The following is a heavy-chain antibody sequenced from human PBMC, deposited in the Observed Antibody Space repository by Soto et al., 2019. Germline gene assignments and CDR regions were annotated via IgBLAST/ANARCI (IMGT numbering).Heavy chain of an antibody. CDR3: ANNYDSSGYYLDY. CDR1: GFTFSSYA. J-gene: IGHJ4*02. Sequence: GGSLRLSCAASGFTFSSYAMSWVRQAPGRGLEWVSDMSASGASTYSADSVKGRFTISRDNSKNTLYLQMNSLRAEDTAVYYCANNYDSSGYYLDYWGQGSLVTVSS. CDR2: MSASGAST. D-gene: IGHD3-22*01. V-gene: IGHV3-23*01.